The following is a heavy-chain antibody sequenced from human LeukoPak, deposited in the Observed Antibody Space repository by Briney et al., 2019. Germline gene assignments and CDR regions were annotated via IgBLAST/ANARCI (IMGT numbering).Heavy chain of an antibody. J-gene: IGHJ4*02. CDR1: GFTFSDHY. CDR2: VRNKANSYTT. CDR3: IRGKGGSGNYYPFDY. Sequence: GGSLRLSCAASGFTFSDHYIDWVRQAPGKGLEWVARVRNKANSYTTDYAASVKGRFTISRDDSKNSLYLQMNRLKTEDTAVYFCIRGKGGSGNYYPFDYWGQGTLATVSS. V-gene: IGHV3-72*01. D-gene: IGHD3-10*01.